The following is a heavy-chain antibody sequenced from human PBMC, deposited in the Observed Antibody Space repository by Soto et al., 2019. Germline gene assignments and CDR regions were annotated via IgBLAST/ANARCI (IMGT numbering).Heavy chain of an antibody. CDR1: GFTFSSYA. CDR3: ANPSHYYDSSGYYLSPPLDY. D-gene: IGHD3-22*01. J-gene: IGHJ4*02. Sequence: TGGSLRLSCAASGFTFSSYAMHWVRQAPGKGLEWVAVISYDGSNKYYADSVKGRFTISRDNSKNTLYLQMNSLRAEDTAVYYCANPSHYYDSSGYYLSPPLDYWGQGT. V-gene: IGHV3-30-3*01. CDR2: ISYDGSNK.